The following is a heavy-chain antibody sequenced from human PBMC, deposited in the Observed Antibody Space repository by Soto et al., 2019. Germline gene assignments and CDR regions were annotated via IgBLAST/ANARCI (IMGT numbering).Heavy chain of an antibody. Sequence: SETLSLTCAVYGGSFSGYYWSWIRQPPGKGLEWIGEINHSGSTNYNPSLKSRVTISVDTSKNQFSLKLSSVTAADTAVYYCASSGGRYGDKYYFDYWGQGTLVTVSS. CDR1: GGSFSGYY. D-gene: IGHD4-17*01. J-gene: IGHJ4*02. CDR2: INHSGST. V-gene: IGHV4-34*01. CDR3: ASSGGRYGDKYYFDY.